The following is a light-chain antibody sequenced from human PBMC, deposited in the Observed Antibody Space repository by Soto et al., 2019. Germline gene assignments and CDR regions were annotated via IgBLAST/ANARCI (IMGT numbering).Light chain of an antibody. V-gene: IGKV4-1*01. J-gene: IGKJ5*01. CDR2: WAS. CDR3: QQYYGTPIT. CDR1: QSVFFSSNNKNY. Sequence: TPSPDSLALSLGARATINCKSSQSVFFSSNNKNYVAWYQQKPGQPPKLLIYWASTRESGVPDRFSGSGSGTDFTLTISRLQAEDVAVYYCQQYYGTPITFGQGTRLEIK.